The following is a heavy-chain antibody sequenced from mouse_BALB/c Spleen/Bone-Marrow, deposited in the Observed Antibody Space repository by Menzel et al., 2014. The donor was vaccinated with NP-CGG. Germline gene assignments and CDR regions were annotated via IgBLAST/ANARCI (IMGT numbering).Heavy chain of an antibody. Sequence: VQVVESGPGLVAPSQSLSITCTVSGFSLISYGVHWVRQPPGKGLEWLGVIWAGGSTNYNSALMSRLSISKDNSKSQVFLKMNSLQTDDTAMYYCARSSSPYYYAMDYWGQGTSVTVFS. V-gene: IGHV2-9*02. D-gene: IGHD1-1*01. J-gene: IGHJ4*01. CDR1: GFSLISYG. CDR2: IWAGGST. CDR3: ARSSSPYYYAMDY.